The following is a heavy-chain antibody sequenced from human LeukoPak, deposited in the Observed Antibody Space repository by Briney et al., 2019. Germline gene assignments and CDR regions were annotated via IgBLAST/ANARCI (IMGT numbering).Heavy chain of an antibody. V-gene: IGHV4-30-4*01. CDR2: IYYSGST. CDR3: ARASAGDDSTDY. CDR1: GGSISSGDYY. J-gene: IGHJ4*02. D-gene: IGHD6-13*01. Sequence: SQTLSLTRTVSGGSISSGDYYWSWVRQPPGKGLEWIGYIYYSGSTYYNPSLKSRVTISVDTSKNQFSLKLSSVTAADTAVYYCARASAGDDSTDYWGQGTLVTVSS.